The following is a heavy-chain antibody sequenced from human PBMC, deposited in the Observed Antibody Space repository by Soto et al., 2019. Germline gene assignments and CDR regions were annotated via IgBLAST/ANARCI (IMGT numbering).Heavy chain of an antibody. CDR3: ARRYGSAFDI. D-gene: IGHD4-17*01. CDR2: ICYSGST. Sequence: SETLSLTCTVAGGSISSYYWSWIRQPPGKGLEWIGYICYSGSTNYNPSLKSRVTISVDTSKNQFSLKLSSVTAADTAVYYCARRYGSAFDIWGHGTMVTVSS. J-gene: IGHJ3*02. V-gene: IGHV4-59*01. CDR1: GGSISSYY.